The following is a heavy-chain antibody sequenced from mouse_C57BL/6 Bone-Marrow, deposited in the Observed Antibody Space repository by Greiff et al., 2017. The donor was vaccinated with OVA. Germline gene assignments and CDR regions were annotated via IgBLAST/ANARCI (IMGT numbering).Heavy chain of an antibody. Sequence: VQLQQSGAELARPGASVKMSCKASGYTFTSYTMHWVKQRPGQGLEWIGYINPSSVYTKYNQKFKGKATVTADKSSSTAYMQLSSLTSEDSAVYCCARGKLLQFYYVDYWGQGTTLTVSS. CDR2: INPSSVYT. CDR1: GYTFTSYT. D-gene: IGHD2-12*01. J-gene: IGHJ2*01. V-gene: IGHV1-4*01. CDR3: ARGKLLQFYYVDY.